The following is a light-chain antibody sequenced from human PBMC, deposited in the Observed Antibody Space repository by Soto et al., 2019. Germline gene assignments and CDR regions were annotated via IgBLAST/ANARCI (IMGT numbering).Light chain of an antibody. CDR3: AAWDDSLSGPV. J-gene: IGLJ7*01. V-gene: IGLV1-47*01. Sequence: QSVLTQPPSASGTPGQRVTISCSGSSSNIGSNYVYWYQQLPGTAPKLLIYRNNQRPSGVPDRFSGSKSGTSASLAISGLRSEDEADYNCAAWDDSLSGPVFGTGTQLTVL. CDR1: SSNIGSNY. CDR2: RNN.